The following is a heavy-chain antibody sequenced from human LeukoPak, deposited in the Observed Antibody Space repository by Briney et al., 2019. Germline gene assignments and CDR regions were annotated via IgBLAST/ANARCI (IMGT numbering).Heavy chain of an antibody. J-gene: IGHJ4*02. Sequence: PSETLSLTCSVSGGSISSYYWSWIRQPPGKGLEWIGYIYYSGNTNYNPSLKGRVTISVDTSKNQFSLKLSSVTAADTAVYYCAREGGSSGWYDYWGQGTLVTVSS. D-gene: IGHD6-19*01. CDR1: GGSISSYY. V-gene: IGHV4-59*12. CDR2: IYYSGNT. CDR3: AREGGSSGWYDY.